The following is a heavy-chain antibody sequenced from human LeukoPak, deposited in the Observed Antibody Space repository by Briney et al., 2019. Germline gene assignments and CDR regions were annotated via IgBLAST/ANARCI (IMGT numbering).Heavy chain of an antibody. V-gene: IGHV4-31*03. CDR2: IYYSGST. Sequence: SETLSLTCTVSGGSISSGGYYWSRIRQHPGKGLEWIGYIYYSGSTYYNPSLKSRVTISEDTSKNQFSLKLSSVTAADTAVYYCARGFGLSPDYWGQGTLVTVSS. J-gene: IGHJ4*02. CDR1: GGSISSGGYY. D-gene: IGHD3-10*01. CDR3: ARGFGLSPDY.